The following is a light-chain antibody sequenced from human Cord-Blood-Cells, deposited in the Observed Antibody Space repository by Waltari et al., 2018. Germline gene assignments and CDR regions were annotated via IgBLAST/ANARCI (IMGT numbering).Light chain of an antibody. CDR2: YDS. CDR1: TIGSKS. Sequence: SYVLTQPPPVSVAPGKTARITCGGNTIGSKSSHWYQQKPGQAPVRVIYYDSDRPAGIPERFSGSNAGNTATLTISRVEAGDEADYYCQVWDSSSDHYVFGTGTKVTVL. CDR3: QVWDSSSDHYV. V-gene: IGLV3-21*04. J-gene: IGLJ1*01.